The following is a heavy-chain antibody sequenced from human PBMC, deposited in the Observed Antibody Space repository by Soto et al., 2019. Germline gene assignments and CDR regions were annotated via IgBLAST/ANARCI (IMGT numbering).Heavy chain of an antibody. D-gene: IGHD1-26*01. CDR1: GGSLSSYY. CDR2: IYYSGST. V-gene: IGHV4-59*01. J-gene: IGHJ4*02. CDR3: ARAWGFYFDF. Sequence: SETLSLTCTVSGGSLSSYYWSWIRQPPGKGLEWIGYIYYSGSTNYNPSLKSRVTISVDTSKNQFSLKLSSVTAADTAVYYCARAWGFYFDFWARGILVTVSS.